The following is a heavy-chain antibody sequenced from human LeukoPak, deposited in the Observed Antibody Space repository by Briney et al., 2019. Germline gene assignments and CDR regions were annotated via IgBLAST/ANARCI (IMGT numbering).Heavy chain of an antibody. D-gene: IGHD5-24*01. CDR1: GFTFSSYW. V-gene: IGHV3-7*01. Sequence: TGGSLRLSCAASGFTFSSYWMSWVRQAPGKGLEWVANIKQDGSEKYYVDSVKGRFTISRDNAKNSLYLQMNSLRAEDTAVYYCARPRGNVEMATIPFDYWGQGTLVTVSS. CDR2: IKQDGSEK. J-gene: IGHJ4*02. CDR3: ARPRGNVEMATIPFDY.